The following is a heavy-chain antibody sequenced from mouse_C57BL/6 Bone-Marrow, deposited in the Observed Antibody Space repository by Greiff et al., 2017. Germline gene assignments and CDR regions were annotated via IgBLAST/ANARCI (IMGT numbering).Heavy chain of an antibody. J-gene: IGHJ1*03. CDR1: GYSFTSGYF. CDR2: IRYDGSN. Sequence: EVQLQQSGPGLVKPSQSLYLSCSVSGYSFTSGYFWNWIRQLPGNKLEWMGYIRYDGSNNYNPSLKNQTSLTRDTSYNQFILKWNSVTAEDTATSYSARWLRYPHWDCDVWGTGTTVTVSS. D-gene: IGHD1-1*01. CDR3: ARWLRYPHWDCDV. V-gene: IGHV3-6*01.